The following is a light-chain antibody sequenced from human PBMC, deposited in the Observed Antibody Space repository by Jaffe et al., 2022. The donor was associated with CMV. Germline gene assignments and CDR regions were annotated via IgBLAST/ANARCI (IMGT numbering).Light chain of an antibody. J-gene: IGKJ5*01. CDR2: AAS. V-gene: IGKV1-39*01. Sequence: DIQLTQSPSSLSASVGDRVTITCRASQNIIHYLSWYQQKPGQAPKLLIYAASSLHSEVPSRFSASGSGTDFTLTISSLQPEDFATYYCQESYSTLRITFGQGTRLEIK. CDR3: QESYSTLRIT. CDR1: QNIIHY.